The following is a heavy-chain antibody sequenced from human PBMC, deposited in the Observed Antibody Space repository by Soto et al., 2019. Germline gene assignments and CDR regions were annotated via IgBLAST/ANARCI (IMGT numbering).Heavy chain of an antibody. J-gene: IGHJ6*02. D-gene: IGHD6-13*01. CDR1: VGTFSSYA. V-gene: IGHV1-69*13. CDR2: IIPIFGTA. Sequence: SVKVSCKASVGTFSSYAISWVRQAPGQGLEWMGGIIPIFGTANYAQKVQGRVTITADESTSTSDVELGSRRSEDTAVYYCASANSSSWYNNYSYGMDVWGQGTTVTVSS. CDR3: ASANSSSWYNNYSYGMDV.